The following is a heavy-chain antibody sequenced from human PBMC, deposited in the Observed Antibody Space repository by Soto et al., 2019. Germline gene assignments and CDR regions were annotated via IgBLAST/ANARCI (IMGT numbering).Heavy chain of an antibody. D-gene: IGHD6-25*01. CDR2: IIYSGST. CDR3: ATMWSGYNSY. V-gene: IGHV4-39*01. CDR1: GGSISSSIYF. J-gene: IGHJ4*01. Sequence: SETLSLTCTVSGGSISSSIYFWGWIRQPPGKGLEWIGKIIYSGSTYCNSSLKSRVTISVDTSKNQFSLRLTSVTAADTALYYCATMWSGYNSYWGHGILVTVSS.